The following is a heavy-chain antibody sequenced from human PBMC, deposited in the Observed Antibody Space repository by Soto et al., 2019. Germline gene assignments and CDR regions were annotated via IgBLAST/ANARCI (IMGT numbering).Heavy chain of an antibody. J-gene: IGHJ4*02. V-gene: IGHV3-48*01. D-gene: IGHD6-6*01. CDR3: AIDNDGAQFASSYNAL. CDR2: ISSSSGSI. Sequence: GGSLRLPCAAAGFTVDSYSLNWVRQAPGKGLEWVSYISSSSGSIFIADSVRGRFTLSRDNARNSVFLHLNSLRAEDTVVYYCAIDNDGAQFASSYNALWAQGTLVPVSS. CDR1: GFTVDSYS.